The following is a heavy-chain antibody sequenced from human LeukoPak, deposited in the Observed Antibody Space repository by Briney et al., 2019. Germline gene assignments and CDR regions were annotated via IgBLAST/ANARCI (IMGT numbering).Heavy chain of an antibody. CDR2: IYYSGST. CDR1: GGSISSYY. V-gene: IGHV4-59*01. D-gene: IGHD5-12*01. J-gene: IGHJ2*01. CDR3: ARDGRGYDFDWYFDL. Sequence: SETLSLTCTVSGGSISSYYWSWLRQPPGKGLEWIGYIYYSGSTNYNPSLKSRVTISVDTSKNQFSLKLSSVTAADTAVYYCARDGRGYDFDWYFDLWGRGTLVTVSS.